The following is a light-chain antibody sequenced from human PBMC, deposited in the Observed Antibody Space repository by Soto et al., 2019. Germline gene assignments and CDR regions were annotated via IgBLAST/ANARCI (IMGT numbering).Light chain of an antibody. Sequence: EILLTQSPATLSLSPGERVTLSCRASRSISRYLAWFQQKPGQAPRLLIYDASTRAPGIPARFSGSGSGTDFTLPIPSLEPEDLAVYYCQCHGTFGQGTRLEIK. CDR2: DAS. V-gene: IGKV3-11*01. CDR3: QCHGT. J-gene: IGKJ5*01. CDR1: RSISRY.